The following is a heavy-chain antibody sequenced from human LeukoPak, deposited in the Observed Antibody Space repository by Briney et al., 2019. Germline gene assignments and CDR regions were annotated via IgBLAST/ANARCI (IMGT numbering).Heavy chain of an antibody. CDR3: ARDVVYGMDV. J-gene: IGHJ6*02. CDR1: GFIFSDYS. CDR2: ITRSSSDI. Sequence: PGGSLRLSCAASGFIFSDYSMNWVRQAPGKGLEWVASITRSSSDINYVDSVKGRFTISRDNAKNSLYLQMNSLRAEETAVYYCARDVVYGMDVWGLGTTVTVSS. V-gene: IGHV3-21*01. D-gene: IGHD2-8*02.